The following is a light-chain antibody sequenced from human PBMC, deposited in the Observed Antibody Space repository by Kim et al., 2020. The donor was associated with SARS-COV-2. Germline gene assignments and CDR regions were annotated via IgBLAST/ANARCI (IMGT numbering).Light chain of an antibody. J-gene: IGKJ2*01. V-gene: IGKV3-20*01. Sequence: LSPGERATLSCRASQSVSSNYLAWYQQKPGQAPRLLIYGASSRATGIPDRFSGSGSGTDFTLTISRLEPEDLAVYYCQHYGSPPQTFGQGTKLEI. CDR2: GAS. CDR1: QSVSSNY. CDR3: QHYGSPPQT.